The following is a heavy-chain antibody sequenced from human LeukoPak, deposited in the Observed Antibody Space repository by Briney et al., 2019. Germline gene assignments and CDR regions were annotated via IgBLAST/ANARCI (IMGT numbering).Heavy chain of an antibody. V-gene: IGHV3-30*04. CDR1: GFTFSSYA. Sequence: GRSLRLSCAASGFTFSSYAMRWVRQAPGKGLEWVAVISYDGSNKYYADSVKGRFTISRDNSKNTLYLQMNSLRAEDTAVYYCARKDYGDYDRRPFDYWGQGTLVTVSS. D-gene: IGHD4-17*01. CDR2: ISYDGSNK. CDR3: ARKDYGDYDRRPFDY. J-gene: IGHJ4*02.